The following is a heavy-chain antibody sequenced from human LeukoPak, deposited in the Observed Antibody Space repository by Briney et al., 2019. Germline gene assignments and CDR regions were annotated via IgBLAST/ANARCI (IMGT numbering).Heavy chain of an antibody. J-gene: IGHJ2*01. CDR1: GGSISSSNW. V-gene: IGHV4-4*02. D-gene: IGHD4-23*01. CDR3: ARSYGGNSKSRTWYFDL. CDR2: IYHSGST. Sequence: PSGTLSLTCAVSGGSISSSNWWSWVRQPPGKGLEWIGEIYHSGSTNYNPSLKSRVTISVDKSKNQFSLKLSSVTAADTAVYYCARSYGGNSKSRTWYFDLWGRGTLVTVSS.